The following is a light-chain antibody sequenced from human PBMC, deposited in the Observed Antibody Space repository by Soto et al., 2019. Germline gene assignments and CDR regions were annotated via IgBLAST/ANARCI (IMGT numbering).Light chain of an antibody. CDR1: QSVSSSY. Sequence: DIVLTQSPGTLSLSPGERATLSCRASQSVSSSYLAWYQQKPGQAPRLLIYGASSRATGIPDRFSGSGSGTDFTLTISRLEPEDFAVYYCQQYGSSPPFGGETKV. CDR3: QQYGSSPP. J-gene: IGKJ4*01. CDR2: GAS. V-gene: IGKV3-20*01.